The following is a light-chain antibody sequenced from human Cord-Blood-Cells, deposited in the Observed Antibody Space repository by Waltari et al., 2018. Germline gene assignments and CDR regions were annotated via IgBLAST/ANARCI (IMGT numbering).Light chain of an antibody. CDR1: QDISNY. Sequence: DIQMTQSPSSLSASVGDRVTTTCQASQDISNYLNWYQQKQWNAPKLLTYDASNLETGVPSRFSGSGSGTDFTFTISSLQPEDIATYYCQQYDNLPITSGQGTRLEIK. V-gene: IGKV1-33*01. CDR3: QQYDNLPIT. CDR2: DAS. J-gene: IGKJ5*01.